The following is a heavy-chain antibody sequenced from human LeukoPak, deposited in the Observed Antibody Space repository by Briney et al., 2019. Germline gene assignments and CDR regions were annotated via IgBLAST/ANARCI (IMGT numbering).Heavy chain of an antibody. Sequence: GGSLRLSCAASGVTFDDYGMSWVRQAPGKGLEWVSGINWNGGSAGYADSVKGRFTISRDNAKNSLYLQMNSLRAEDTALYYCARGSYYYDSSGLWDYFDYWGQGTLVTVSS. V-gene: IGHV3-20*04. CDR2: INWNGGSA. J-gene: IGHJ4*02. CDR1: GVTFDDYG. CDR3: ARGSYYYDSSGLWDYFDY. D-gene: IGHD3-22*01.